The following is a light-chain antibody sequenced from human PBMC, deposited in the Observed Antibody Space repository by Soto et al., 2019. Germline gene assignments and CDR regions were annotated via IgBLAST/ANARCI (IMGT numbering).Light chain of an antibody. J-gene: IGLJ2*01. CDR2: EVS. Sequence: QSALTQPASVSGSPGQSITISCTGTSSDVGGYNYVSWYQQHPGKAPKVMIYEVSNRPSGVSNRFSGSKSGNTASLTISGLQAEDEADYYCSSYTTNSPPVVFGGGTKLTVL. V-gene: IGLV2-14*01. CDR1: SSDVGGYNY. CDR3: SSYTTNSPPVV.